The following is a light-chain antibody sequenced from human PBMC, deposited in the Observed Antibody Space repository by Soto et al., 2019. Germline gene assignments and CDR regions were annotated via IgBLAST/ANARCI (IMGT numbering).Light chain of an antibody. CDR2: GAS. CDR1: QSVCSRY. Sequence: EIVLTQSPGTLSLSPRERATLSCRASQSVCSRYLAWYQQRPGQAPRLLIYGASSRANGIPDRFSGSGSGTDFTLTISRLEPEDCAVYYSQQYGNSPRTFGQGTKVEIK. J-gene: IGKJ1*01. CDR3: QQYGNSPRT. V-gene: IGKV3-20*01.